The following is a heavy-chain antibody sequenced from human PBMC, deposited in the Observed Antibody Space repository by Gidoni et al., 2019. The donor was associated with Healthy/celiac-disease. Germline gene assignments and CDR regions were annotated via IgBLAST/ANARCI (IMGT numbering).Heavy chain of an antibody. D-gene: IGHD2-15*01. J-gene: IGHJ5*02. CDR1: GGTFSSYA. Sequence: QVQLVQSRAEVKKPGSSVKVSCKASGGTFSSYAISWVRQATGQGLEWMGRIITILGIANYAQKFQGRVTITADKSTSTAYMELSSLRSEDTAVYYCARASDAYCSGGSCSWGQGTLVTVSS. CDR3: ARASDAYCSGGSCS. CDR2: IITILGIA. V-gene: IGHV1-69*09.